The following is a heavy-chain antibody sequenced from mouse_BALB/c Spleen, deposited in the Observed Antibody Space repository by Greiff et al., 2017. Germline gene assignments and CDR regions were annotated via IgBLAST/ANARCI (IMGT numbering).Heavy chain of an antibody. V-gene: IGHV1-31*01. CDR2: INPYNGAT. Sequence: VQLQQSGPELVKPGASVKISCKASGYSFTGYYMHWVKQSHVKSLEWIGRINPYNGATSYNQNFKDKASLTVDKSSSTAYMELHSLTSEDSAVYYCARWDTLDYWGQGTTLKVSS. CDR3: ARWDTLDY. CDR1: GYSFTGYY. D-gene: IGHD4-1*01. J-gene: IGHJ2*01.